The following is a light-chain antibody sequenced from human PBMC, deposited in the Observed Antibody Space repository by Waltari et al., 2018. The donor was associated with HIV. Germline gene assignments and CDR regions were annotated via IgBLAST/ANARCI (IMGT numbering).Light chain of an antibody. J-gene: IGLJ3*02. CDR3: QSYDSSLSGGV. CDR1: SSNIGAGYD. Sequence: QSALTPPPSVSGAPGQRVTISCTGSSSNIGAGYDVPLYQQVPGTAPKLLICGNSNRPSGVPYRFSGSKSGTSAALAVTGLQAGDEADYYCQSYDSSLSGGVFGGGTKLTVL. V-gene: IGLV1-40*01. CDR2: GNS.